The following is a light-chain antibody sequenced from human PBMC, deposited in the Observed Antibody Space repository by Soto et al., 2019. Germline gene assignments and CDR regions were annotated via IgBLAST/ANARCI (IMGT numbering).Light chain of an antibody. CDR1: SSDVGGYNY. CDR2: DVS. Sequence: QSVLTQPRSVSRSPGQSVTISCTGTSSDVGGYNYVSWYQQYPGKAPKLMIYDVSKRPSGVPDRFSGSKSGNTASLTISGLQAEDGADYYCCSYAGSYIYVFGTGTKLTVL. J-gene: IGLJ1*01. V-gene: IGLV2-11*01. CDR3: CSYAGSYIYV.